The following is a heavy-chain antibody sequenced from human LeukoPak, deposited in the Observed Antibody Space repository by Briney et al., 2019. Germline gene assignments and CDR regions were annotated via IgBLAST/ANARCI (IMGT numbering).Heavy chain of an antibody. CDR1: GGSFSDYY. Sequence: SETLSLTCAVYGGSFSDYYWSWIRQPPGKGLEWIGEINHSGSTNYNPSLKSRVTISVDTSKNQFSLKLSSVTAADTAVYYCARGPRRACSSTSCYTARWFDPWGQGTLVTVSS. V-gene: IGHV4-34*01. CDR3: ARGPRRACSSTSCYTARWFDP. D-gene: IGHD2-2*01. J-gene: IGHJ5*02. CDR2: INHSGST.